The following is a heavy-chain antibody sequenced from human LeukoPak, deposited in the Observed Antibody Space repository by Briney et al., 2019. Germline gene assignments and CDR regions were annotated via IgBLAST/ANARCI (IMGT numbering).Heavy chain of an antibody. CDR2: IYYSGST. CDR3: ARGNYYDSGGYYSLDAFHI. Sequence: PSETLSLTCTVSGGSINSSSYYWGWIHQPPGKGLEWIGTIYYSGSTYYNPFLKSRVTISVDTSENQFSLKLSSVTAADTAVYYCARGNYYDSGGYYSLDAFHIWGQGTMVTVSS. V-gene: IGHV4-39*01. D-gene: IGHD3-22*01. CDR1: GGSINSSSYY. J-gene: IGHJ3*02.